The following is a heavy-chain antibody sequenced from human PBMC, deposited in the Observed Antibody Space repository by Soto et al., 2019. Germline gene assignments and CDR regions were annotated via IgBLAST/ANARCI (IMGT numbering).Heavy chain of an antibody. V-gene: IGHV3-23*01. D-gene: IGHD3-3*01. CDR2: ISGSGGST. CDR1: GFTFSSYA. Sequence: GGSLRLSCAASGFTFSSYAMSWVRQAPGKGLEWVSAISGSGGSTYYADSVKGRFTISRDNSKNTLYLQMNSLRAEDTAVYYCAKDHAIFGVVTQGNWFDPWGQGTLVTVSS. CDR3: AKDHAIFGVVTQGNWFDP. J-gene: IGHJ5*02.